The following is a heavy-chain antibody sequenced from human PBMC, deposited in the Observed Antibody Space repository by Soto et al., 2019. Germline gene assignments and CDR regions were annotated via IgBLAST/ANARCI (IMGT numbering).Heavy chain of an antibody. CDR2: ISGSGGST. V-gene: IGHV3-23*01. CDR3: ATWGSYSSGWYYFDY. CDR1: GFTFSSYA. J-gene: IGHJ4*02. D-gene: IGHD6-19*01. Sequence: VQLLESGGGLVQPGGSLRLSCAASGFTFSSYAMSWVRQAPGKGLEWVSAISGSGGSTYYADSVKGRFTISRDNSKNTLYLQMNSLRAEDTAVYYCATWGSYSSGWYYFDYWGQGTLVTVSS.